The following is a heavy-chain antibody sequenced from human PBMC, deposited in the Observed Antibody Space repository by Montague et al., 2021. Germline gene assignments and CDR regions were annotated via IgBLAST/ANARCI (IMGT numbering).Heavy chain of an antibody. J-gene: IGHJ6*02. Sequence: SETLSLTCTVSAGSISSSSYYWGWIRQPPGKGLEWIGSIYYSGSTYYNPSLKSRVTISVDTSKNQFSLKLSSVTAADTAVYYCARHPRSGYYYYYYGMDVWGQGTTVTVSS. CDR1: AGSISSSSYY. V-gene: IGHV4-39*01. D-gene: IGHD5-12*01. CDR3: ARHPRSGYYYYYYGMDV. CDR2: IYYSGST.